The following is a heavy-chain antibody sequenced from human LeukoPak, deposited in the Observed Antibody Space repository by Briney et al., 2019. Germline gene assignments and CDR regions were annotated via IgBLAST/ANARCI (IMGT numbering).Heavy chain of an antibody. CDR2: INWNGGST. Sequence: GGSLRLSCAASGFTFDDYGMSWVRQAPGKGLEWVSGINWNGGSTGYAESVKGRFTISRDNAKNSLYLQMNSLRAEDTALYYCARGLSGSSSWYSNIFDYWGQGTLVTVSS. CDR3: ARGLSGSSSWYSNIFDY. CDR1: GFTFDDYG. D-gene: IGHD6-13*01. V-gene: IGHV3-20*04. J-gene: IGHJ4*02.